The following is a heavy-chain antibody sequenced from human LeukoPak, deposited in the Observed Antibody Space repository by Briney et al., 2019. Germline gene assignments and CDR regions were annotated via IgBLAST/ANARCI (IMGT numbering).Heavy chain of an antibody. D-gene: IGHD3-22*01. CDR3: ARILISGESGYYPLDY. CDR1: GFTFRTYW. CDR2: IKQDGSEK. Sequence: GGSLRLSCAASGFTFRTYWMSWVRQAPGKGLEWVANIKQDGSEKNYVDSVKGRFTISRDNAKNSLYLQVNSLRAEDTAVYYCARILISGESGYYPLDYWGQGTLVTVSS. V-gene: IGHV3-7*01. J-gene: IGHJ4*02.